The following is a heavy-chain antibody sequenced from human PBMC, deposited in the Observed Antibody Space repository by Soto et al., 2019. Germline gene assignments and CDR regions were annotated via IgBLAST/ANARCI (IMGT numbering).Heavy chain of an antibody. CDR1: GVTFKDYG. Sequence: LRLSCGAPGVTFKDYGMRWVRQAPGKGLEWVAVISYEGKQTYYADSVKGRFTISKDKSKRTLFLQMNSLRVDDTAVYYCARDGWGSNWYFDLWGRGTLVTVSS. V-gene: IGHV3-30*03. CDR3: ARDGWGSNWYFDL. CDR2: ISYEGKQT. J-gene: IGHJ2*01. D-gene: IGHD3-16*01.